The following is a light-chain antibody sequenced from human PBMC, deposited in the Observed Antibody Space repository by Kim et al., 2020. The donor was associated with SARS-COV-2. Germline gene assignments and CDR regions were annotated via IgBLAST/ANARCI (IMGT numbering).Light chain of an antibody. CDR1: SSNIGSYT. V-gene: IGLV1-44*01. CDR3: AAWDDSLNGV. CDR2: SNN. Sequence: QSVLTQPPSASGTPGQRVTISCSGSSSNIGSYTVNWYQQLPGTAPKLLIYSNNQRPSGVPDRFSGSKSGTSASLAISELQSEDEADYYCAAWDDSLNGVFGGGTQLTVL. J-gene: IGLJ3*02.